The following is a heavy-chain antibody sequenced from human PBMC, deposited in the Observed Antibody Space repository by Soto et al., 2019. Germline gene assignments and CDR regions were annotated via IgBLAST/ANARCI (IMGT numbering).Heavy chain of an antibody. V-gene: IGHV1-69*02. D-gene: IGHD3-10*01. CDR3: ASRYGSGRPDYYMDV. Sequence: QVQLVQSGAEVKKPGSSVKVSCKASGGTFSSYTISWVRQAPGQGLEWMGRIIPILGIANYAQKFQGRVTITADKSTSTAYMELSSLRSEDTAVYYCASRYGSGRPDYYMDVWGKGTTVTVSS. J-gene: IGHJ6*03. CDR2: IIPILGIA. CDR1: GGTFSSYT.